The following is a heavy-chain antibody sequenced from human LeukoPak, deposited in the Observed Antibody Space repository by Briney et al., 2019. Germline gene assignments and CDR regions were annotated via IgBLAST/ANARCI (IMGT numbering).Heavy chain of an antibody. Sequence: GGSLRLSCAASGFTFSSYSMNWVRQAPGKGLEWVSSISSSSSYIYYADSVKGRFTISRDNAKNSLYLQMNSLRAEDTAVYYCARAPTTFSYDSSGYETNWGQGTLVTVSS. D-gene: IGHD3-22*01. V-gene: IGHV3-21*01. CDR3: ARAPTTFSYDSSGYETN. CDR2: ISSSSSYI. CDR1: GFTFSSYS. J-gene: IGHJ4*02.